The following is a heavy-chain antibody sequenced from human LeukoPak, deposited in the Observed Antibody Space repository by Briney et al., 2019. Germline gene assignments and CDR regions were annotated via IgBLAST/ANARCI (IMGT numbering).Heavy chain of an antibody. J-gene: IGHJ4*02. V-gene: IGHV3-9*01. D-gene: IGHD6-13*01. CDR1: GFTFDDYA. CDR3: AKDTRYSRITTRGFDY. Sequence: GGSLRLSCAASGFTFDDYAMHWVRQAPGKGLEWVSGISWNSGSIGYADSVKGRFTISRDNAKNSLYLQMNSLRAEDTALYYCAKDTRYSRITTRGFDYWGQGTLVTVSS. CDR2: ISWNSGSI.